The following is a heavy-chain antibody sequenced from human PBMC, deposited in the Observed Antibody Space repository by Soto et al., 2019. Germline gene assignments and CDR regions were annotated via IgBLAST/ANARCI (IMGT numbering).Heavy chain of an antibody. Sequence: AASVKVSCKASGYTFTSYAMHWVRQAPGQRLEWMGWINAGNGNTKYSQKFQGRVTITADKSTSTAYMELSSLRSEDTAVYYCARDQVRVLRFLEWLSPHYYYGMDVWGQGTTVTVSS. J-gene: IGHJ6*02. D-gene: IGHD3-3*01. CDR1: GYTFTSYA. CDR3: ARDQVRVLRFLEWLSPHYYYGMDV. V-gene: IGHV1-3*01. CDR2: INAGNGNT.